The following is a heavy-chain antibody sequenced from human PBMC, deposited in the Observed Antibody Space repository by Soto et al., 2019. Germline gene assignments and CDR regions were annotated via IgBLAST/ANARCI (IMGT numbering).Heavy chain of an antibody. CDR2: FSLSGTT. V-gene: IGHV4-4*07. CDR1: GASIAGSSY. J-gene: IGHJ4*02. D-gene: IGHD2-8*02. CDR3: ARGMTPPGAPAWYYFDS. Sequence: LSLTCSVSGASIAGSSYWSWIRQPAGKGLEWIGRFSLSGTTNYSPSLRSRVTMSADVSKNQFSLRLTSVTAADTALYYCARGMTPPGAPAWYYFDSWGQGTLVTVSS.